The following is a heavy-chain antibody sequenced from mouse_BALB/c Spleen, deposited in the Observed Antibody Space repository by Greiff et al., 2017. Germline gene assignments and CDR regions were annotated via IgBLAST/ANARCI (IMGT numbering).Heavy chain of an antibody. J-gene: IGHJ3*01. V-gene: IGHV1-7*01. D-gene: IGHD1-2*01. CDR2: INPSTGYT. CDR3: ARSMATATA. CDR1: GYTFTSYW. Sequence: QVQLQQSGAELAKPGASVKMSCKASGYTFTSYWMHWVKQRPGQGLEWIGYINPSTGYTEYNQKFKDKATLTADKSSSTAYMQLSSLTSEDSAVYYCARSMATATAWGQGTLVTVSA.